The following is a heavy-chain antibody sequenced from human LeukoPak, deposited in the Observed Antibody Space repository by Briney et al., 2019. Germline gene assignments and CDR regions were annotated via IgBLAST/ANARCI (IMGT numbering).Heavy chain of an antibody. CDR2: IHHSGGT. V-gene: IGHV4-59*01. CDR3: APDWRFCRDEGCLGT. D-gene: IGHD1-7*01. Sequence: TSETRSLTCTVSGGSITTNRWSWVRLTPGRGLEWIGYIHHSGGTDYNPSLKSRLTISVDTSKSQFSLRLTSVTAADTAVYYCAPDWRFCRDEGCLGTWGQGTLVTVSS. J-gene: IGHJ4*02. CDR1: GGSITTNR.